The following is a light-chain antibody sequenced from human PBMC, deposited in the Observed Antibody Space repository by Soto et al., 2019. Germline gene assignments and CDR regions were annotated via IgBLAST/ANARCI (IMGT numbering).Light chain of an antibody. Sequence: EVVLTQSPGTLSLSPGERATLSCKASQSISSSHLAWYQQKPGQAPRLLVYGASTRATGIPDKFSGSGSGTDFTLTISRLEPEDFAVYYCQQYGGSPRGTFGQGTRLEIK. CDR3: QQYGGSPRGT. CDR1: QSISSSH. J-gene: IGKJ2*01. CDR2: GAS. V-gene: IGKV3-20*01.